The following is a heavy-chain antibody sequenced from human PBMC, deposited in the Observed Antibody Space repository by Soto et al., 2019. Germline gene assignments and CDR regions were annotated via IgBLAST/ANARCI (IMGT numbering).Heavy chain of an antibody. CDR1: GYIFTNYY. D-gene: IGHD6-13*01. V-gene: IGHV1-46*03. CDR2: INPSGGST. Sequence: ASVKVSCKASGYIFTNYYMHWVRQAPGQGLEWMGIINPSGGSTSYAQKFQGRVTMTRDTSTSTVYMELSSLRSEDTAVYYCARILSIAAAGTQAAFDIWGQGTMVTVSS. J-gene: IGHJ3*02. CDR3: ARILSIAAAGTQAAFDI.